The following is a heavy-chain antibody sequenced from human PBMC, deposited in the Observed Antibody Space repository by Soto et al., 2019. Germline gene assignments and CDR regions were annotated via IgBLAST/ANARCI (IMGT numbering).Heavy chain of an antibody. CDR3: AREDPRANYIWDFFDAFDI. Sequence: QVQLVQSGAEVKKPGASVKVSCKASGYTFTSYYMHWVRQAPGQGLEWMGIINPSGGSTSYAQKFQGRVTMARDTSTSTVYMELSSLRSEDTAVYYCAREDPRANYIWDFFDAFDIWGQGTMVTVSS. D-gene: IGHD3-16*01. CDR2: INPSGGST. CDR1: GYTFTSYY. J-gene: IGHJ3*02. V-gene: IGHV1-46*03.